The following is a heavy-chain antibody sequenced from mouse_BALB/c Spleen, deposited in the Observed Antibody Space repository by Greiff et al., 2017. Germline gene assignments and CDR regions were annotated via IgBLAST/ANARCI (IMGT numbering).Heavy chain of an antibody. CDR1: GFTFISYY. V-gene: IGHV5-6-2*01. CDR3: ARPDGYYAMDY. Sequence: EVKVEESGGGLVNLGGSLKLSCAASGFTFISYYMSWVRQTPEKRLELVAAINSNGGSTYYPDTVKGRFTISRDNAKNTLYLQMSSLKSEDTALYYCARPDGYYAMDYWGQGTSVTVSS. J-gene: IGHJ4*01. CDR2: INSNGGST. D-gene: IGHD2-3*01.